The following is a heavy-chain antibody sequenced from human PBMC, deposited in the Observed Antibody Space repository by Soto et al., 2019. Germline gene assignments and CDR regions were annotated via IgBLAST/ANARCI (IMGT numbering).Heavy chain of an antibody. CDR1: GFTFSSYS. CDR3: GGDYKYSWSYLDY. D-gene: IGHD1-26*01. CDR2: ISSSSSYI. V-gene: IGHV3-21*01. Sequence: PGGSLRLSCAASGFTFSSYSMNWVRQAPGKGLEWVSSISSSSSYIYYADSVKGRFTISRDNAKNSLYLQMNSLRAEDPAVYYCGGDYKYSWSYLDYWGQGTLVTVSS. J-gene: IGHJ4*02.